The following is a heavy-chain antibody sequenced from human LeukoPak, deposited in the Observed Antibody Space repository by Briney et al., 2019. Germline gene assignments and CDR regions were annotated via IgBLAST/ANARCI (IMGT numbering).Heavy chain of an antibody. J-gene: IGHJ4*02. CDR2: ISGSGGST. CDR3: AKDPILPSYYYDSSGYYDY. Sequence: PGGSLRLSCAASGFTFSSYAMSWVRQAPGKGLEWVSAISGSGGSTYYADSVKGRFTISRDNSKNTLYLQMNSLRAEDTAVYYCAKDPILPSYYYDSSGYYDYWGQGTLVTVSS. V-gene: IGHV3-23*01. D-gene: IGHD3-22*01. CDR1: GFTFSSYA.